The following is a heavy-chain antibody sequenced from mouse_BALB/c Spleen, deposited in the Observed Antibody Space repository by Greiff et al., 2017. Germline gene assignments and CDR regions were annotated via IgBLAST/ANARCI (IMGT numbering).Heavy chain of an antibody. J-gene: IGHJ2*01. D-gene: IGHD1-1*01. Sequence: EVQLVESGPSLVKPSQTLSLTCSVTGDSITSGYWNWIRKFPGNKLEYMGYISYSGSTYYNPSLKSRISITRDTSKNQYYLQLNSVTTEDTATYYGARYKGYYGSSYYFDYWGQGTTLTVSS. CDR2: ISYSGST. V-gene: IGHV3-8*02. CDR1: GDSITSGY. CDR3: ARYKGYYGSSYYFDY.